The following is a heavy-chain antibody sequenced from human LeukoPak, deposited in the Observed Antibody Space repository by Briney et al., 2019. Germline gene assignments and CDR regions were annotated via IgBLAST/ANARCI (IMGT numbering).Heavy chain of an antibody. D-gene: IGHD4-11*01. CDR2: IIPIFGSA. V-gene: IGHV1-69*06. CDR3: AREGGDVRTTYYYYGMDV. CDR1: GGTFSSYA. J-gene: IGHJ6*04. Sequence: SVKVSCKASGGTFSSYAISWVRQAPGQGLEWMGGIIPIFGSANYAQKFQGRVTITADKSTSTAYMELSSLRSEDTAVYYCAREGGDVRTTYYYYGMDVWGKGTTVTVSS.